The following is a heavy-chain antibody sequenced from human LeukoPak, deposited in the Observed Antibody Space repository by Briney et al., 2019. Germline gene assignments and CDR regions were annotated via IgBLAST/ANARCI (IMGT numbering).Heavy chain of an antibody. CDR1: GGSISPYY. CDR2: IFHSGTT. CDR3: GRGGYYYLDV. V-gene: IGHV4-59*01. Sequence: PSETLSLTCTMSGGSISPYYWSWIRQPPGKGLEWIAYIFHSGTTKYNPSLKSRVAISLDTPKSQFSLKLHSVTAADTAVYYCGRGGYYYLDVWGGGTTVTVSS. J-gene: IGHJ6*03.